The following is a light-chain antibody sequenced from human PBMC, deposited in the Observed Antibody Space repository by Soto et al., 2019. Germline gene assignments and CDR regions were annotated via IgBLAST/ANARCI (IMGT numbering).Light chain of an antibody. Sequence: QSVLTQPASVSGSPGQSITISCTGSSRGVGFYNSVSWYQQHPGKAPKLIIYDVSNRPSGVSNRFSGSKSGNTASLTISGLQAEDEADYYCSSYTRSSTYVFGTGTKVTVL. CDR3: SSYTRSSTYV. CDR1: SRGVGFYNS. V-gene: IGLV2-14*01. CDR2: DVS. J-gene: IGLJ1*01.